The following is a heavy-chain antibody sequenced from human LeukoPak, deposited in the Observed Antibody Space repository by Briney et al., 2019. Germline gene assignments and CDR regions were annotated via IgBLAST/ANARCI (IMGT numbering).Heavy chain of an antibody. D-gene: IGHD3-22*01. CDR1: GYTFTSYY. J-gene: IGHJ3*02. CDR3: ARDGYDSSGYYPLGAFDI. V-gene: IGHV1-46*01. CDR2: ISPSGGST. Sequence: ASVKVSCKASGYTFTSYYMHWVRQAPGQGLEWMGIISPSGGSTSYAQKFQGRVTMTRDTSISTAYMELSRLRSDDTAVYYCARDGYDSSGYYPLGAFDIWGQGTMVTVSS.